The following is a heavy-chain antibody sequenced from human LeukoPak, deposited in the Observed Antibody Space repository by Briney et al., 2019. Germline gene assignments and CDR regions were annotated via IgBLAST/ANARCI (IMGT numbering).Heavy chain of an antibody. Sequence: SETLSLTCTVSGGSISSSSYYWGWIRQPPGKGLEWIGSIYYSGSTYYNPSLKSRVTISVDTSKNQFSLKLSSVTAADTAVYYCARNNRHEGPGGGYDFWSGREYYYYYYMDVWGKGTTVTVSS. CDR3: ARNNRHEGPGGGYDFWSGREYYYYYYMDV. J-gene: IGHJ6*03. V-gene: IGHV4-39*01. CDR1: GGSISSSSYY. D-gene: IGHD3-3*01. CDR2: IYYSGST.